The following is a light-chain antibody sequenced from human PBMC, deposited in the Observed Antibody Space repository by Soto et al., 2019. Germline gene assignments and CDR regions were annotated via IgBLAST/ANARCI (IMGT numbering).Light chain of an antibody. CDR1: QNIRTY. J-gene: IGKJ4*01. V-gene: IGKV3-11*01. CDR2: DAV. CDR3: QQRSDWPPLT. Sequence: EIVLTQSPDTLSLSPGERATLSCRASQNIRTYLSWYQQKPGQSPRLLVYDAVNRAAGAPDRFSGSGSGTDLTLTITNVEPEDYAVYVCQQRSDWPPLTCGGGTRVEIK.